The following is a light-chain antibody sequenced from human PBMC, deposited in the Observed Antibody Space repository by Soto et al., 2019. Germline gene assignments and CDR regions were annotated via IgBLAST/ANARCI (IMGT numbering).Light chain of an antibody. CDR2: GAS. Sequence: EIVLTQSPGTLSLSPGERATLSCRASQSVSSSYLAWYQQKPGQAPRLLIYGASSSATGIPDRFSGSGSGTDFTVTISRLEPEDFAVYYCQQYGSSPRTFGGGTKVEIK. CDR1: QSVSSSY. J-gene: IGKJ4*01. V-gene: IGKV3-20*01. CDR3: QQYGSSPRT.